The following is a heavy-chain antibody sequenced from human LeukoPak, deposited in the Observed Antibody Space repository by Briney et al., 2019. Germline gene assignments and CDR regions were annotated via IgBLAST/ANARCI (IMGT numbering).Heavy chain of an antibody. V-gene: IGHV1-69*05. CDR1: GGTFSSYA. J-gene: IGHJ4*02. Sequence: GPSVKVSCKASGGTFSSYAISWVRQAPGHGLEWMGGIIPIFGTANYAQKFQGRVTITTDESTSTAYMELSSLRSEDTAVYYCARDHVYYYDSSGLVYWGQGTLVTVSS. D-gene: IGHD3-22*01. CDR3: ARDHVYYYDSSGLVY. CDR2: IIPIFGTA.